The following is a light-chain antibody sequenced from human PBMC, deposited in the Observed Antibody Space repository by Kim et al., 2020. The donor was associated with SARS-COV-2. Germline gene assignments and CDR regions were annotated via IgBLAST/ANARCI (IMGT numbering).Light chain of an antibody. CDR3: QQYGSSPLT. V-gene: IGKV3-20*01. Sequence: EIVLTQSPRTLSLSAGERVTLSCRTSQRVISRYLAWYQGKPGQAPRLLIYAASTRATGIPDRFRGGGSGTDFTLTITRLEPEDFGVYYCQQYGSSPLTFGRGTKVDIK. CDR1: QRVISRY. J-gene: IGKJ4*01. CDR2: AAS.